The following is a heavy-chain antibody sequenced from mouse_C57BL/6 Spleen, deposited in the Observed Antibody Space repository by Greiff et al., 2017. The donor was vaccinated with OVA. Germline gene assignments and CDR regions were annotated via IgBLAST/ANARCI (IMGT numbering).Heavy chain of an antibody. J-gene: IGHJ2*01. CDR2: IDPETGGT. V-gene: IGHV1-15*01. Sequence: QVQLQQSGAELVRPGASVTLSCKASGYTFTDYEMHWVKQTPVHGLEWIGAIDPETGGTAYNQKFKGKATLTADKSSSTAYMKLRSLTSEDSAVYYCTQLRLLWSFDYWGQGTTLTVSS. CDR3: TQLRLLWSFDY. D-gene: IGHD3-2*02. CDR1: GYTFTDYE.